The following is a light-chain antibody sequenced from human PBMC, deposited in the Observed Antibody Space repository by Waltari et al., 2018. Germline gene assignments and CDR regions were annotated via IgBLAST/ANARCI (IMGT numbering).Light chain of an antibody. CDR2: DSS. CDR1: QSIDNF. CDR3: QQRGGWPPT. J-gene: IGKJ4*01. V-gene: IGKV3-11*01. Sequence: EIVLTQSPATLSLSPGERATRYCRASQSIDNFLAWYQQKPGQAPRLLIYDSSNRATGIPARFSGSGSGTDFTLTISSLEPEDFAVYYCQQRGGWPPTFGGGTKVDI.